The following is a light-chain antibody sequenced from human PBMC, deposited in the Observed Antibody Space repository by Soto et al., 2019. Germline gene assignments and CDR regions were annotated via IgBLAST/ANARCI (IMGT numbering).Light chain of an antibody. Sequence: VVLAQSPVTLSVSPGDGTALSCRASQSVGNNLAWYQQKPGQAPRLLVYGASTRATGVPARFSGSWSGTEFTLTISRLEPEDFAVYYCQQRSNWPPGFGQGTRLEIK. J-gene: IGKJ5*01. CDR2: GAS. CDR1: QSVGNN. CDR3: QQRSNWPPG. V-gene: IGKV3-15*01.